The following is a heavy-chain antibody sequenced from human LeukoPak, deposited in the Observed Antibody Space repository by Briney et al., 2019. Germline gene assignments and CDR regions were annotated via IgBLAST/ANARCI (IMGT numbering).Heavy chain of an antibody. D-gene: IGHD2-2*01. CDR2: ISAYSGNT. J-gene: IGHJ4*02. CDR1: GYTFTNYG. V-gene: IGHV1-18*01. CDR3: ARDIATVVHQD. Sequence: ASARVSCKASGYTFTNYGITWVRQAPGQGLEWMGWISAYSGNTNYVQKFQGRVTMATDTSTSTAYMELRSLGSDDTAVYYCARDIATVVHQDWGQGTLVTVSS.